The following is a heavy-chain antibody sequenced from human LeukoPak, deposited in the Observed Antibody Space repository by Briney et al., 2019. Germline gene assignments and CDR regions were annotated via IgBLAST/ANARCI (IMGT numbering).Heavy chain of an antibody. CDR2: IYYSGST. Sequence: SETLSLTCTVSGGSISSYYWSWIRQPPGKGLEWIGYIYYSGSTNYNPSLKSRVTISVDTSKNQFSLKLSSVTAADTAVYYCARGTYYYDSSGYYLWDYWGQGTLVTVSS. CDR1: GGSISSYY. D-gene: IGHD3-22*01. V-gene: IGHV4-59*01. J-gene: IGHJ4*02. CDR3: ARGTYYYDSSGYYLWDY.